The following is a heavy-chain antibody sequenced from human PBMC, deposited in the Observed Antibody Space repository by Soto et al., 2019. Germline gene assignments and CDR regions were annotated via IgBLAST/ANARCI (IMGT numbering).Heavy chain of an antibody. CDR3: SRGVHYYHSII. V-gene: IGHV4-61*08. J-gene: IGHJ4*02. D-gene: IGHD3-22*01. CDR2: ISFTGDT. CDR1: GDSVSGGGYY. Sequence: QVQLQESGPGLVKPSETLSLICTVSGDSVSGGGYYWTWIRQPPGKGLEWIGYISFTGDTTYNPSLRSRVTIAMHTSNNQFSLKLTSATAAYTALYYCSRGVHYYHSIIWGQGTLVTVSS.